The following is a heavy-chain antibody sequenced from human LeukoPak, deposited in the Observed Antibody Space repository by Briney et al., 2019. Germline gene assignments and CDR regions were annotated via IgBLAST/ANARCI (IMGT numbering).Heavy chain of an antibody. J-gene: IGHJ4*02. D-gene: IGHD4-23*01. CDR1: GFTFSSYG. CDR2: IRYDGSNK. V-gene: IGHV3-30*02. CDR3: ARGARKGDDYGGFFDY. Sequence: GGSLRLSCAASGFTFSSYGMHWVRQAPGKGLEWVAFIRYDGSNKYYADSVKGRFTISRDNSKNTLYLRMNSLRPEDTAVYYCARGARKGDDYGGFFDYWGQGTLVTVSS.